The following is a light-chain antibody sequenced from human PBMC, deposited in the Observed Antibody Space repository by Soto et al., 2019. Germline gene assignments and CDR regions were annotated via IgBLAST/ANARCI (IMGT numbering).Light chain of an antibody. CDR3: CSYAGSSTLV. Sequence: QSALTQPASVSGSPGQSITISCTGTSSDVGGYNYVSWYQQHPGKAPKLMIYEGSKRPSGVSNRFSGSKSGNTASLTISGLQAEDEADYYCCSYAGSSTLVFGGGTQLTV. V-gene: IGLV2-23*01. CDR2: EGS. J-gene: IGLJ2*01. CDR1: SSDVGGYNY.